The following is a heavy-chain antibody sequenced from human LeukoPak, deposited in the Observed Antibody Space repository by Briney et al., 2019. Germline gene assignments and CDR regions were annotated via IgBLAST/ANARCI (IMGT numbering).Heavy chain of an antibody. V-gene: IGHV1-46*01. Sequence: ASVKVSCKASGYTFTSYYMHWMRQPPGPGLEWMGIINPSGGSTSYAQKFQGRVTMTRDTSTSTVYMELSSLRSEDTAVYYCARDNGYSSSWYYNAFDIWGQGTMVTVSS. J-gene: IGHJ3*02. CDR1: GYTFTSYY. CDR2: INPSGGST. D-gene: IGHD6-13*01. CDR3: ARDNGYSSSWYYNAFDI.